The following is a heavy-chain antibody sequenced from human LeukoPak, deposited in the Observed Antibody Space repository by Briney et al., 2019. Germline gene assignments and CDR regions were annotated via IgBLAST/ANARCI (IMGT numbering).Heavy chain of an antibody. Sequence: ASVKVSCKASGYTFTGYYMHWVRQAPGQGLEWMGWINPNSGATNYAQKFQGRVTMTRDTSISTAYMELSRLRSDDTAMYYCARGHWCGLSTPPWDYWGQGTLVTVSS. D-gene: IGHD2-8*01. CDR2: INPNSGAT. V-gene: IGHV1-2*02. J-gene: IGHJ4*02. CDR3: ARGHWCGLSTPPWDY. CDR1: GYTFTGYY.